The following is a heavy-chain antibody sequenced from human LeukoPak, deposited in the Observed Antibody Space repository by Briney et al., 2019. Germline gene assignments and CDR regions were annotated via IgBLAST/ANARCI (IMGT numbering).Heavy chain of an antibody. CDR1: GYTFTSYD. D-gene: IGHD6-13*01. CDR3: ARGRRAAAGTRYYYYYMDV. J-gene: IGHJ6*03. CDR2: MNPNSGNT. Sequence: ASVKVSCKASGYTFTSYDINWVRQATGQGLEWMGWMNPNSGNTGYAQKFQGRVTMTRNTSISTAYMELSSLRSEDTAVYYCARGRRAAAGTRYYYYYMDVWGKGTTVTVSS. V-gene: IGHV1-8*01.